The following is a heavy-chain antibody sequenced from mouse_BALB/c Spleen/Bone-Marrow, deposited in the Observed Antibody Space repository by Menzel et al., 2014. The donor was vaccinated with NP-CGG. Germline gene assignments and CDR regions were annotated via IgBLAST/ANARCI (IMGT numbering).Heavy chain of an antibody. Sequence: VQLKESGAELVKPGASVKLSCTASGFNIKDTYMHWVKQRPEQGLEWIGRIDPANGNTKYDPKFQGKATITADTSSNTAYLQLSSLTSEGTAVYYCANYYYGSSLFAYWGQGTLVTVSA. D-gene: IGHD1-1*01. V-gene: IGHV14-3*02. CDR2: IDPANGNT. CDR1: GFNIKDTY. J-gene: IGHJ3*01. CDR3: ANYYYGSSLFAY.